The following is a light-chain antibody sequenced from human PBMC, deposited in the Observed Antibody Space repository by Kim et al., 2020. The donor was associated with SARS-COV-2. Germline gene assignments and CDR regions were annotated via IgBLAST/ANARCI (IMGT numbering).Light chain of an antibody. CDR3: LQYKNWPLT. Sequence: EIVMTQSPATLSVSPGERATLSCRASQSVSSNLAWYQQKPGQAPRLLICGTSTRATGIPARFSGSVSGPEFSLTISSLQSEDFAVYYCLQYKNWPLTFGGGTNVDIK. CDR1: QSVSSN. J-gene: IGKJ4*01. CDR2: GTS. V-gene: IGKV3-15*01.